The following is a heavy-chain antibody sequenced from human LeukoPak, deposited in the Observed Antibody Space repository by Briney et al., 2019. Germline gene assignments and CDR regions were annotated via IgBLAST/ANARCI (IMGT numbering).Heavy chain of an antibody. CDR3: ARRGSGSPFDY. Sequence: SEALSLTCTVSGGSISSYYWSWIRQPPGKGLEWIGYIYYSGSTNYNPSLKSRVTISVDTSKNQFSLKLSSVTAADTAVYYCARRGSGSPFDYWGQGTLVTVSS. V-gene: IGHV4-59*08. J-gene: IGHJ4*02. D-gene: IGHD3-10*01. CDR1: GGSISSYY. CDR2: IYYSGST.